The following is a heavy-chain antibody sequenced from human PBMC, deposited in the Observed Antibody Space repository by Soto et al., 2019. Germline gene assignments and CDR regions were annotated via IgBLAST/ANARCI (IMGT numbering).Heavy chain of an antibody. CDR3: AKDLGRGYSGYGWPTVTRTFDY. Sequence: RRLSCAASGFTFSSYAMSWVRQAPGKGLEWVSAISGSGGSTYYADSVKGRFTISRDNSKNTLYLQMNSLRAEDTAVYYCAKDLGRGYSGYGWPTVTRTFDYWGQGTLVTVSS. V-gene: IGHV3-23*01. D-gene: IGHD5-12*01. J-gene: IGHJ4*02. CDR2: ISGSGGST. CDR1: GFTFSSYA.